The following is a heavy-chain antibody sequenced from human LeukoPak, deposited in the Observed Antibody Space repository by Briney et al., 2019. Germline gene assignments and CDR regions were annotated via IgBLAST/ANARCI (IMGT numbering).Heavy chain of an antibody. D-gene: IGHD3-10*01. V-gene: IGHV4-4*07. CDR3: ARSFRPFNSATWFLSFDS. J-gene: IGHJ4*02. CDR2: IYTSGST. CDR1: GGSISSYY. Sequence: SETLSLTCTVSGGSISSYYWSWIRQPAGKGLEWIGRIYTSGSTNYNPSLKSRVTMSVDTSKNQFSLKLSSVTAADTAVYYCARSFRPFNSATWFLSFDSWGPGTLVTVSS.